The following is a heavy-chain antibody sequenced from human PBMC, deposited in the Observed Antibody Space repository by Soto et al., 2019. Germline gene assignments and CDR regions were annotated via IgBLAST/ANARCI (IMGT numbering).Heavy chain of an antibody. D-gene: IGHD3-16*01. CDR1: GFIVSNNY. CDR2: IYSGGAT. J-gene: IGHJ5*02. V-gene: IGHV3-53*02. CDR3: ARGTGGSRRFDP. Sequence: EVQLVETGGGLIQPGGSLRLSCEVSGFIVSNNYITWIRQAPGKGLEWVSIIYSGGATYYADSVKGRFTISRDNSKNTVYLQMNTLRAEYTAVYDCARGTGGSRRFDPWGQGTLVTVSS.